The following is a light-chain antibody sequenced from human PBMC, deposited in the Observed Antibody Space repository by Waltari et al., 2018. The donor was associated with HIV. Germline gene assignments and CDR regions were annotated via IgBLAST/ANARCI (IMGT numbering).Light chain of an antibody. CDR2: KAS. CDR1: QSIRSW. Sequence: DIQLTHSPSTLSASVGARVTITCRASQSIRSWLAWYQQKPGKAPKLLIYKASSLESGVPSRFSGSESGTEFTLTISSLQPDDFATYYCQQYNSYWTFGQGTKVEIK. J-gene: IGKJ1*01. V-gene: IGKV1-5*03. CDR3: QQYNSYWT.